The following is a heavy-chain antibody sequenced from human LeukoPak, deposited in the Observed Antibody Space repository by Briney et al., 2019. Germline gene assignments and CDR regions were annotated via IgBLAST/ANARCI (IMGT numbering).Heavy chain of an antibody. CDR3: ARDGFVGAADY. D-gene: IGHD6-13*01. V-gene: IGHV3-11*04. J-gene: IGHJ4*02. Sequence: PGGSLRLSCAASGFTFGDFYMTWLRQTPGKGPEWLSYISMNGTDMDYADSVRGRFTISRDNAKNSLFLQMNSLRVEDTAVFYCARDGFVGAADYWGQGTLVTVSS. CDR2: ISMNGTDM. CDR1: GFTFGDFY.